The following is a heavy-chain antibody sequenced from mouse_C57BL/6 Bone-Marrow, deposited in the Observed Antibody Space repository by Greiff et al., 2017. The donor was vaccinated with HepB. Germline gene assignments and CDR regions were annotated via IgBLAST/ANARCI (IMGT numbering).Heavy chain of an antibody. Sequence: VHVKQSGPELVKPGASVKISCKASGYSFTDYNMNWVKQSNGKSLEWIGVINPNYGTTSYNQKFKGKATLTVDQSSSTAYMQLNSLTSEDSTVYYCAREVYTVDPWFAYWGQGTLVTVSA. V-gene: IGHV1-39*01. D-gene: IGHD1-1*01. CDR1: GYSFTDYN. CDR3: AREVYTVDPWFAY. J-gene: IGHJ3*01. CDR2: INPNYGTT.